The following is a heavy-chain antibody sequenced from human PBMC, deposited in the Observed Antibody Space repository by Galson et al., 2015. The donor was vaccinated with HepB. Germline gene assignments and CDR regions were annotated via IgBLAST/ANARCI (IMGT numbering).Heavy chain of an antibody. CDR2: IWFDGTGK. J-gene: IGHJ4*02. CDR1: GFTFSRYA. V-gene: IGHV3-33*01. CDR3: TRDIVPGFDY. D-gene: IGHD2-21*01. Sequence: SLRLSCAASGFTFSRYAIHWVRQAPGKGLEWVALIWFDGTGKYSADSVKGRFSISRDNSMNTVYLQMSNLRSEDTAVYYCTRDIVPGFDYWGQGILVTVSS.